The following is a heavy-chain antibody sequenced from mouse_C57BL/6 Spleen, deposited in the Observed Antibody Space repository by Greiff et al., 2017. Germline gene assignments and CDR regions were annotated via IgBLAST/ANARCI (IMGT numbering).Heavy chain of an antibody. J-gene: IGHJ2*01. V-gene: IGHV5-6*01. D-gene: IGHD3-2*02. CDR2: ISRGGSYT. CDR1: GFTFSSYG. Sequence: VMLVESGGDLVKPGGSLKLSCAASGFTFSSYGMSWVRQTPDKRLECVATISRGGSYTYYPDSVKGRFTISRDNAKNTLYLQMSSLKSEDTAMDYCARHDSSGYFDYWGQGTTLTVSS. CDR3: ARHDSSGYFDY.